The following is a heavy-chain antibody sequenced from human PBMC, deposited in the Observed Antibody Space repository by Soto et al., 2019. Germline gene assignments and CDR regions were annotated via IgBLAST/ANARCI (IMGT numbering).Heavy chain of an antibody. Sequence: ASVKVSCKASGYTFTSYAMHWVRQAPGQRLEWMGWINAGNGNTKYSQKFQGRVTITRDTSASTAYMELSSLRSEDTAVYYCARGTGIAAARTSGWYFDYWGQGTLVTVSS. J-gene: IGHJ4*02. CDR2: INAGNGNT. D-gene: IGHD6-13*01. V-gene: IGHV1-3*01. CDR1: GYTFTSYA. CDR3: ARGTGIAAARTSGWYFDY.